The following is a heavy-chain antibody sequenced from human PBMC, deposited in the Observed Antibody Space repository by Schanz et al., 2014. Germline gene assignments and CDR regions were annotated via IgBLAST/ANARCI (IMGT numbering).Heavy chain of an antibody. CDR1: GDSISSGSYY. Sequence: QVQLQESGPGLVKPSGTLSLTCTVSGDSISSGSYYWSWIRQHPGKGLEWIGYIYFNGITYYKPSLKARLIISVDTSKNQFALKLSSVTAADTAVYYCARVGRSSSSPHGSSGDYWGQGTLVTVSS. J-gene: IGHJ4*02. D-gene: IGHD6-6*01. V-gene: IGHV4-31*03. CDR2: IYFNGIT. CDR3: ARVGRSSSSPHGSSGDY.